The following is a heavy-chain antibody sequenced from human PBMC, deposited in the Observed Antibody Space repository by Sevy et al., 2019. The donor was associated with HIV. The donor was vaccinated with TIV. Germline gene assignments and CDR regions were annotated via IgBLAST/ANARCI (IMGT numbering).Heavy chain of an antibody. CDR3: ARAPYCGGDCYHYYYGMDV. J-gene: IGHJ6*02. CDR1: GDSISSYY. CDR2: IYYSGST. V-gene: IGHV4-59*01. Sequence: SDTLSLTCTVSGDSISSYYWSWIRQPPGKGLEWIGYIYYSGSTNYNPSLKSRVTISVDTSKNQFSLKLSSVTAADTAVYYCARAPYCGGDCYHYYYGMDVWGQGTTVTVSS. D-gene: IGHD2-21*01.